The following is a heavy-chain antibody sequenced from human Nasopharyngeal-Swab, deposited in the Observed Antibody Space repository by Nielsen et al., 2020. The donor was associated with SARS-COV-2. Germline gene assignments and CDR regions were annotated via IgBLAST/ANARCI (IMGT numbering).Heavy chain of an antibody. CDR2: INSDGSST. D-gene: IGHD3-22*01. CDR3: AKDYYDSSGYYYV. V-gene: IGHV3-74*01. CDR1: GFTFSSYW. Sequence: GESLKISCAASGFTFSSYWMHWVRQAPGKGLVWVSRINSDGSSTSYADSVKGRFTISRDNAKNTLYLQMNSLRAEDTAVYYCAKDYYDSSGYYYVWGQGTLVTVSS. J-gene: IGHJ4*02.